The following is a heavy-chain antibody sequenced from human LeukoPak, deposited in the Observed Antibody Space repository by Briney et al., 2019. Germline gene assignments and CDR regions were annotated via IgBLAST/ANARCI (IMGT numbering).Heavy chain of an antibody. V-gene: IGHV3-23*01. CDR2: ISGSGGST. D-gene: IGHD6-19*01. J-gene: IGHJ4*02. CDR1: GFTFSSYA. Sequence: GGSLRLSCAASGFTFSSYAMSWVRQAPGKGLEWVSAISGSGGSTYYADSVKGRSTISRDNSKNTLYLQVNSLRAEDTAVYYCAKDVWYSSGFLDYWGQGTLVTVSS. CDR3: AKDVWYSSGFLDY.